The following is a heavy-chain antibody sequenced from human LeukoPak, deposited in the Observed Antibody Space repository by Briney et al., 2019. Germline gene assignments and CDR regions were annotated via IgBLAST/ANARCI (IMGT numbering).Heavy chain of an antibody. CDR2: ISSSSSYI. CDR1: GFTFSSYS. Sequence: PGGSLRLSCAAPGFTFSSYSMNWVRQAPGKGLEWVSSISSSSSYIYYADSVKGRFTISRDNAKNSLYLQMNSLRAEDTAVYYCARDWGSRGKFDIWGQGTMVTVSS. J-gene: IGHJ3*02. CDR3: ARDWGSRGKFDI. D-gene: IGHD3-16*01. V-gene: IGHV3-21*01.